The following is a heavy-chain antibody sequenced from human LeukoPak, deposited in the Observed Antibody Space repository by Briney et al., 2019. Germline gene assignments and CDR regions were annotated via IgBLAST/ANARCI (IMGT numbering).Heavy chain of an antibody. CDR1: GFTFSSYW. CDR2: IKQDGSEK. V-gene: IGHV3-7*01. CDR3: ARDRNGDYGDEFDY. J-gene: IGHJ4*02. Sequence: RPGGSLRLSCAASGFTFSSYWMSWVRQAPGKGLEWVANIKQDGSEKYYVDSVKGRFTISRDNAKNSLYLQMNSLRAEDTAVYYCARDRNGDYGDEFDYWGQGTLVTVSS. D-gene: IGHD4-17*01.